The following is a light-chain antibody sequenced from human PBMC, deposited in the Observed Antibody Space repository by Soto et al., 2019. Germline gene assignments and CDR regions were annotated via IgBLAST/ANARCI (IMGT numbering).Light chain of an antibody. CDR1: SSDVGGYNF. V-gene: IGLV2-8*01. J-gene: IGLJ2*01. CDR3: SSHAGINTLA. Sequence: QSALTQPPSTSGSPGQSVTISCTGTSSDVGGYNFVSWYQQHPGKAPKLIIYEVSRRPSGVPDRFSGSKSGNTASLTVSGLQDEDEDYYRRSSHAGINTLAFGGGTKLTVL. CDR2: EVS.